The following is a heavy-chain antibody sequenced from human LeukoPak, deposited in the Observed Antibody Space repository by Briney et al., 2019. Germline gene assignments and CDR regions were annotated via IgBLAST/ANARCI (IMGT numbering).Heavy chain of an antibody. J-gene: IGHJ4*02. Sequence: GGFLRLSCAASGFTFTNCAMAWARQAPGKGLEWVATVSGSGTTSYYTDSVKGRFTISRDNSKNTLYLQMNGLRDDDTAIYYCAKGGPTVRLVDSWGQGTLVTVSS. V-gene: IGHV3-23*01. CDR2: VSGSGTTS. CDR3: AKGGPTVRLVDS. CDR1: GFTFTNCA. D-gene: IGHD4-17*01.